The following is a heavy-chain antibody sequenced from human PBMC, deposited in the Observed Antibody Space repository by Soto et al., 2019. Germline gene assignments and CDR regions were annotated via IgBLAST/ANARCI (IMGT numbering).Heavy chain of an antibody. D-gene: IGHD6-13*01. Sequence: EVQLLESGGGLVQPGGSLRLSCAAAGFTFSSYAMSWVRHAPGKGLEWVSAISGSGGRTYYADSVKGRFTISRDNSKNPLYLQMNILRAENTAVYYCAYSSTPFDYWGQGTLVTVSS. V-gene: IGHV3-23*01. CDR1: GFTFSSYA. J-gene: IGHJ4*02. CDR2: ISGSGGRT. CDR3: AYSSTPFDY.